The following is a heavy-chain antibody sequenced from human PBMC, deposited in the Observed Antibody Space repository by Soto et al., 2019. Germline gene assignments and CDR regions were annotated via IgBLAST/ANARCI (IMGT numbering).Heavy chain of an antibody. Sequence: ASVKVSCKTSGYTFTSYSIHWVRQAPGHSLEWVGWISGYDGNTDYAHKFRGRVTMTTDTSTNTAYMDLRSLRSDDTAVYYCARHNSQWPNWFNPWGQGTPVTVSS. J-gene: IGHJ5*02. CDR3: ARHNSQWPNWFNP. D-gene: IGHD1-1*01. V-gene: IGHV1-18*01. CDR2: ISGYDGNT. CDR1: GYTFTSYS.